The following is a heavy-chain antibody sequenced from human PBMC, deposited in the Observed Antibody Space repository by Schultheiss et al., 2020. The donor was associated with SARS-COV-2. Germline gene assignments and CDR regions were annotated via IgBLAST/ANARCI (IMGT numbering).Heavy chain of an antibody. V-gene: IGHV3-23*01. D-gene: IGHD3-9*01. CDR1: GFTFSSYS. CDR2: ISGSGGST. CDR3: AKNLGGYYDILTGSIDY. J-gene: IGHJ4*02. Sequence: GGSLRLSCAASGFTFSSYSMNWVRQAPGKGLEWVSAISGSGGSTYYADSVKGRFTISRDNSKNTLYLQMNSLRAEDTAVYYCAKNLGGYYDILTGSIDYWGQGTLVTVSS.